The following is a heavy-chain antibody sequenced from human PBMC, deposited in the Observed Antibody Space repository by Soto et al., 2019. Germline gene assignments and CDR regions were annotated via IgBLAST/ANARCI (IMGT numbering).Heavy chain of an antibody. CDR2: INHSGST. CDR3: ARAHTYYYRSGSYRGSPF. CDR1: GGSFSGYY. V-gene: IGHV4-34*01. Sequence: SETLSLSCAVYGGSFSGYYWSGSRQPPGKGVERSGEINHSGSTNYNPTLKSRVTISVDTSKNQAYLKLSSVTAEDTAVYYCARAHTYYYRSGSYRGSPFRAQRTPVTVSS. J-gene: IGHJ4*02. D-gene: IGHD3-10*01.